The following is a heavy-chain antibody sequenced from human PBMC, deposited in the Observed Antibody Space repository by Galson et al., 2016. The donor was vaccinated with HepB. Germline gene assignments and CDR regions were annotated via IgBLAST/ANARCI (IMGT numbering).Heavy chain of an antibody. J-gene: IGHJ4*02. D-gene: IGHD1-14*01. CDR2: IRSNAYGATT. CDR1: GFSFGDYA. CDR3: TREHPWAPGAFFDC. V-gene: IGHV3-49*03. Sequence: SLRLSCATSGFSFGDYAMSWLRQAPGKGLEWIGFIRSNAYGATTKYDSSGKGRFTISRDDSKSIAYLQMDNLKTEDTAVYDCTREHPWAPGAFFDCWGQGTLGPVSS.